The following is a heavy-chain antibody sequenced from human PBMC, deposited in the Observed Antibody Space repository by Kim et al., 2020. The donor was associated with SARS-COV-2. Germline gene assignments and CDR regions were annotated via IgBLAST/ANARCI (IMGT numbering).Heavy chain of an antibody. D-gene: IGHD3-22*01. V-gene: IGHV1-69*01. CDR3: ARENYYDSSGYRDY. Sequence: AQKFQGRVTITADESTSTAYMELSSLRSEDTAVYYCARENYYDSSGYRDYWGQGTLVTVSS. J-gene: IGHJ4*02.